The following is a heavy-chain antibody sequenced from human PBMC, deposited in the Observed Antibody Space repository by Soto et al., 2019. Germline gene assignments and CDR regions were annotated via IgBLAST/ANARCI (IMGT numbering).Heavy chain of an antibody. CDR2: IGGSGGST. CDR1: GFTFSNYA. Sequence: EVQLLESGGGLVQPGGSLRLSCAASGFTFSNYAMNWVRQAPGKGLEWVSAIGGSGGSTYYADSVKGRFTISRDNSKNTLHLQMTILRADDTAVYYCAKDGEYYYDGMEVWGQGTTVAVSS. D-gene: IGHD3-10*01. V-gene: IGHV3-23*01. J-gene: IGHJ6*02. CDR3: AKDGEYYYDGMEV.